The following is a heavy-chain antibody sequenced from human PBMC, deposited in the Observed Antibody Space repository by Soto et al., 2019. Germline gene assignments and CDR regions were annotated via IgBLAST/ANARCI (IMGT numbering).Heavy chain of an antibody. CDR1: GGSISSSSYY. V-gene: IGHV4-39*01. CDR2: IYYSGST. Sequence: SETLSLTCTVSGGSISSSSYYWGWIRQPPGKGLEWIGSIYYSGSTYYNPSLKSRVTISVDTSKNQFSLKLSSVTAADTAVYYCAPHSGIAAAGPGWFDPWGQGTLVTVSS. D-gene: IGHD6-13*01. CDR3: APHSGIAAAGPGWFDP. J-gene: IGHJ5*02.